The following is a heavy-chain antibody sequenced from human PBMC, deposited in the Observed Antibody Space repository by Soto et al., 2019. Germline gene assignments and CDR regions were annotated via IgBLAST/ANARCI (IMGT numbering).Heavy chain of an antibody. D-gene: IGHD5-18*01. CDR1: GGTFSSYA. CDR3: ARVSVDTTTIHLPDYYYYGMDV. V-gene: IGHV1-69*12. J-gene: IGHJ6*02. CDR2: IIPIFGTA. Sequence: QVQLVQSGAEVKKPGSSVKVSCKASGGTFSSYAISWVRQAPGQGLEWMGGIIPIFGTANYAQKFQGRVTITADDSTGTAYMELSSLISEDTAVYYCARVSVDTTTIHLPDYYYYGMDVWGQGTTVTVSS.